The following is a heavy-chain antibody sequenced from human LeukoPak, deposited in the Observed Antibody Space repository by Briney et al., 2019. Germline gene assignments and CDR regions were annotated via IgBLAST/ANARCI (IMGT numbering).Heavy chain of an antibody. D-gene: IGHD3-3*01. CDR1: GFTFSDYY. J-gene: IGHJ6*03. CDR3: AKGSKEVLFTRDHCMDV. V-gene: IGHV3-11*04. Sequence: GGALRLSCAASGFTFSDYYMGWIRQAPGKGLEWVSYISSSGSTIYYADSVKGRFTISRDNSKNTLYLKMNSLRAEDTAVYYCAKGSKEVLFTRDHCMDVWGKGTTVTISS. CDR2: ISSSGSTI.